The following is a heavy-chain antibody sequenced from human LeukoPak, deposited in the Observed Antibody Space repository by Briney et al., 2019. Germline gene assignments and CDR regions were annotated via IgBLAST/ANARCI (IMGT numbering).Heavy chain of an antibody. J-gene: IGHJ4*02. V-gene: IGHV1-18*01. CDR3: ARDRITMVRGVITLGEK. Sequence: ASVKVSCKASGYTFTSYGISWVRQAPGQGLEWMGWISAYNGNTNYARKLQGRVTMTTDTSTSTAYMELRSLRSDDTAVHYCARDRITMVRGVITLGEKWGQGTLVTVSS. D-gene: IGHD3-10*01. CDR1: GYTFTSYG. CDR2: ISAYNGNT.